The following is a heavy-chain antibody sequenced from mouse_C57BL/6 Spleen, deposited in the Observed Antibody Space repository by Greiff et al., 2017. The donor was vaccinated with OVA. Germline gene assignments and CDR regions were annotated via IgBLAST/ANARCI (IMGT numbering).Heavy chain of an antibody. D-gene: IGHD1-1*01. CDR1: GYSFTGYF. J-gene: IGHJ4*01. CDR2: INPYNGDT. CDR3: ARGRDYAMDY. V-gene: IGHV1-20*01. Sequence: EVKLMESGPELVKPGDSVKISCKASGYSFTGYFMNWVMQSHGKSLEWIGRINPYNGDTFYNQKFKGKATLTVDKSSSTAHMELRSLTSEDSAVYYCARGRDYAMDYWGQGTSVTVSS.